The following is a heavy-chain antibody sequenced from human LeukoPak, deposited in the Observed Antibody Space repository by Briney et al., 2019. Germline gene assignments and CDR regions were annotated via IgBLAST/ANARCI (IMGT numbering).Heavy chain of an antibody. J-gene: IGHJ4*02. D-gene: IGHD5-24*01. CDR2: IYPGESDI. V-gene: IGHV5-51*01. CDR1: GYSFTSYW. CDR3: ARVEMATRLLRY. Sequence: GESLKISCKGFGYSFTSYWIGWVRQMPGKGLEWVGLIYPGESDIRYSPSFQGQVTISADKSISTAYLQWSSLKASDTAMYYCARVEMATRLLRYWGQGTLVTVSS.